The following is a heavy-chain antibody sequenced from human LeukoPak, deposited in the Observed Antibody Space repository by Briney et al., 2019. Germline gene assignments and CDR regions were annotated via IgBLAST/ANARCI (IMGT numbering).Heavy chain of an antibody. CDR1: GFTFSTYG. J-gene: IGHJ4*02. Sequence: PGGSLRLSCAASGFTFSTYGIHWARQAPGKGVEWVAFIWYDGSKTHYADSVKGRFTISRDNSKNMVYLQMNSLRSEDTAVYYCAKDSGFLERPPGPVDYWGQGTLVTVSS. CDR3: AKDSGFLERPPGPVDY. CDR2: IWYDGSKT. D-gene: IGHD3-3*01. V-gene: IGHV3-30*02.